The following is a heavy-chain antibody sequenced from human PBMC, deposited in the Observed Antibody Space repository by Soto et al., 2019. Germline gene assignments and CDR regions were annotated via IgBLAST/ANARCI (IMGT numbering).Heavy chain of an antibody. CDR1: GYTFTSYW. D-gene: IGHD2-15*01. CDR3: ARPYCSGGSCYHPDY. V-gene: IGHV5-51*01. Sequence: PGASLKISCNGSGYTFTSYWIAWVRQMPGKCLEWMGIIYPGDSDTTYSPSFQGQVTVSADKSLSTASLQWRSLRASDTAMYYCARPYCSGGSCYHPDYWGQGTLVVFSS. J-gene: IGHJ4*02. CDR2: IYPGDSDT.